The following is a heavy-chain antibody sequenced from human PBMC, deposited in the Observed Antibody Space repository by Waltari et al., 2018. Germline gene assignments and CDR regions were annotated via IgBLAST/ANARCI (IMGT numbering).Heavy chain of an antibody. CDR3: AKVMVRGGDPSLDY. V-gene: IGHV3-74*01. CDR2: INSEGSLI. J-gene: IGHJ4*02. CDR1: GFTFNTYW. Sequence: EVQLVESGGGLVRPGGSLRLSCAASGFTFNTYWMHWVRQAPGKGLVWVARINSEGSLISYAASVKGRFTISRDNSKNTLYLQMNSLRAEDTAVYYCAKVMVRGGDPSLDYWGQGTLVTVSS. D-gene: IGHD2-21*02.